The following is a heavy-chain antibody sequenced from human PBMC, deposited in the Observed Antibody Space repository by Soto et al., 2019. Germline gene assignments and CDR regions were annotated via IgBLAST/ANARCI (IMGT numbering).Heavy chain of an antibody. CDR3: ARQRRYYYDSSGYPDY. V-gene: IGHV4-39*01. D-gene: IGHD3-22*01. CDR1: GGSISSSSYY. CDR2: IYYTGST. J-gene: IGHJ4*02. Sequence: SETLSLTCTVSGGSISSSSYYFVWIRQPPGNGLEWIGSIYYTGSTYYNPSLKSRVTISVDTSKNQFSLKLSSVTAADTAVYYCARQRRYYYDSSGYPDYWGQGTLVTVSS.